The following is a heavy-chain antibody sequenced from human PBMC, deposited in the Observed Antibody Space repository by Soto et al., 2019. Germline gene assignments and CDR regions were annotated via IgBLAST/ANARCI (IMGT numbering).Heavy chain of an antibody. V-gene: IGHV3-23*01. Sequence: GGSLRLSCAASVFTFSSHAMSWVRQAPGKGLEWVSTISSGGDNTYSADSVKGRFTISRDNSKNTLYLQMNSLRAEDTAVYYCEKDFDSYRSGRYGMDVWGQGTTVTVSS. CDR2: ISSGGDNT. J-gene: IGHJ6*02. D-gene: IGHD6-19*01. CDR1: VFTFSSHA. CDR3: EKDFDSYRSGRYGMDV.